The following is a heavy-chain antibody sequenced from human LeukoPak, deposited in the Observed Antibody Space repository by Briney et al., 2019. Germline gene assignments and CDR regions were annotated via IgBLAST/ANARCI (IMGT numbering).Heavy chain of an antibody. CDR1: GGSFSGYY. CDR3: ARDQGSSWAYNWFDP. V-gene: IGHV4-34*01. J-gene: IGHJ5*02. CDR2: INHSGST. Sequence: SETLSLTCAVYGGSFSGYYWSWIRQPPGKGLEWIGEINHSGSTNYNPSLKSRVTISVDTSKNQFSLKLSSVTAAGTAVYYCARDQGSSWAYNWFDPWGQGTLVTVSS. D-gene: IGHD6-13*01.